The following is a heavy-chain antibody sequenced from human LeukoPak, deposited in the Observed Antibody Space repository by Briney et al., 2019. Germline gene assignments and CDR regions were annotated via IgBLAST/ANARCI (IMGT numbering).Heavy chain of an antibody. CDR1: GFTFSSYA. V-gene: IGHV3-30-3*01. CDR2: ISYDGSNK. CDR3: ARGHYYDSSGYRYCFDY. Sequence: GGSLRLSCAASGFTFSSYAMHWVRQAPGKGLEWVAVISYDGSNKYYADSVKGRFTISRDNSKNTLYLQMNSLGAEDTAVYYCARGHYYDSSGYRYCFDYWGQGTLVTVSS. D-gene: IGHD3-22*01. J-gene: IGHJ4*02.